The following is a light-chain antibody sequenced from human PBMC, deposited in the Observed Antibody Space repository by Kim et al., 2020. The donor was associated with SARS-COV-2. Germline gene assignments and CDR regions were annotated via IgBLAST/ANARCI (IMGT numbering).Light chain of an antibody. CDR2: YDS. CDR1: NIGSKS. Sequence: APGKTARITCGGNNIGSKSVQWYQQQPGQAPVLVIYYDSDRPSGIPERFSGSNSGNTASLTISRVEAGDEGDDYCQVWDSSSDHVIFGGGTKVTVL. J-gene: IGLJ2*01. V-gene: IGLV3-21*04. CDR3: QVWDSSSDHVI.